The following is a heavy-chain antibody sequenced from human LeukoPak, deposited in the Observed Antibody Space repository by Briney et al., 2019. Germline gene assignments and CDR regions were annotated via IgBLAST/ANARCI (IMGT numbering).Heavy chain of an antibody. CDR3: ARDNRNHDSSGYYDY. CDR2: ISSSSSTI. J-gene: IGHJ4*02. D-gene: IGHD3-22*01. V-gene: IGHV3-48*01. Sequence: PGGSLRLSCAASGFTFSSYSMNWVRQAPGKGLEWVSYISSSSSTIYYADSVKGRFTISRDNAKNSLYLQMNSLRAEDTAVYYCARDNRNHDSSGYYDYRGQGTLVTVSS. CDR1: GFTFSSYS.